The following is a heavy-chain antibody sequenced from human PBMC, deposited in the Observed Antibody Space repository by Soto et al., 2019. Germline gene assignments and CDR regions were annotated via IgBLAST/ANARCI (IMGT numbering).Heavy chain of an antibody. CDR3: ARQDPPNYYGSGSYYKSPAFDI. CDR1: GYTFTGYY. V-gene: IGHV1-2*04. J-gene: IGHJ3*02. Sequence: ASVKVSCKASGYTFTGYYMHWVRQAPGQGLERIGWINPNSGGTNYAQKFQGWVTMTRDTSISTAYMELSRLRSDDTAVYYCARQDPPNYYGSGSYYKSPAFDIWGQGTMVTVSS. D-gene: IGHD3-10*01. CDR2: INPNSGGT.